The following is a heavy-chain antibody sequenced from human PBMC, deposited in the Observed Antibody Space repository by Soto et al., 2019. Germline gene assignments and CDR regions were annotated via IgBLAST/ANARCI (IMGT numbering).Heavy chain of an antibody. CDR3: ARDLPYSGSYQGAFDI. V-gene: IGHV4-4*07. D-gene: IGHD1-26*01. CDR2: IYTSGST. J-gene: IGHJ3*02. CDR1: GGSISSYY. Sequence: SETLSLTCTVSGGSISSYYWSWIRQPAGKGLEWIGRIYTSGSTNYNPSLKSRVTMSVDTSKNQFSLKLSSVTAADTAVYYCARDLPYSGSYQGAFDIWGQGTMVTVSS.